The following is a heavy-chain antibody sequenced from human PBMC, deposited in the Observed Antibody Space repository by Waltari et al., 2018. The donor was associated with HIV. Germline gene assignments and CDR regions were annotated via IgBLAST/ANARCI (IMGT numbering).Heavy chain of an antibody. CDR3: ARGASIGGWVRNDY. Sequence: QLQLQESGPGLVKPSETLSLTCTVSGGSIRSSGYYWGWIRQPPGKGLECIGTIYYSGSTYYNPSLKSRVTISADTSKNQFSLKLSSVTAADTAVYYCARGASIGGWVRNDYWGQGTLVTVSS. D-gene: IGHD6-6*01. J-gene: IGHJ4*02. CDR2: IYYSGST. V-gene: IGHV4-39*07. CDR1: GGSIRSSGYY.